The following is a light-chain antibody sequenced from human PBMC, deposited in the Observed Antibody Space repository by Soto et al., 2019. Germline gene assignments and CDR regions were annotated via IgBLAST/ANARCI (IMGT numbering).Light chain of an antibody. CDR3: LQYDHYST. CDR2: DAS. J-gene: IGKJ2*01. CDR1: QSINSL. V-gene: IGKV1-5*01. Sequence: DIQMTQSPSTLSAPVGDSVTITCRASQSINSLVAWYQQHPGKAPKLLIHDASSLENGVPSRFSGSGSGTGFTLTITSLQPDDFATYYCLQYDHYSTFGQGTKLEI.